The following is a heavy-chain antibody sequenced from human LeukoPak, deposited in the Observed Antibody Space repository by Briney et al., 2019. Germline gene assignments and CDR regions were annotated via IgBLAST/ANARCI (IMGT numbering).Heavy chain of an antibody. J-gene: IGHJ5*02. CDR1: GFTFSSYG. CDR2: IWYDGGNK. Sequence: GGSLRLSCAASGFTFSSYGMHWVRQAPGKGLEWVAVIWYDGGNKYYADSVKGRFTISRDNSKNTLYLQMNSLRAEDTAVYYCARDGSGSYLTTANNWFDPWGQGTLVTVSS. D-gene: IGHD1-26*01. V-gene: IGHV3-33*01. CDR3: ARDGSGSYLTTANNWFDP.